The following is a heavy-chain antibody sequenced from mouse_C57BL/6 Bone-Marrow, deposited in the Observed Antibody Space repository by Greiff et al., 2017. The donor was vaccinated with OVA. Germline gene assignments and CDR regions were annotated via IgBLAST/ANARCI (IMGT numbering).Heavy chain of an antibody. Sequence: QVQLQQSGAELVKPGASVKLSCKASGYTFTSYWMQWVKQRPGQGLEWIGEIDPSDSYTNYTQKFKGKATLTVDTSSSTAYMQLSSLTSEDSAVYYCAGLGRDYWGQGTTLTVSS. CDR2: IDPSDSYT. CDR3: AGLGRDY. J-gene: IGHJ2*01. CDR1: GYTFTSYW. V-gene: IGHV1-50*01. D-gene: IGHD4-1*01.